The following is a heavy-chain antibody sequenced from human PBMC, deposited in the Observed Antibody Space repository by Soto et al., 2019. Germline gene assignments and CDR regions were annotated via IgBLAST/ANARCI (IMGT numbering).Heavy chain of an antibody. V-gene: IGHV3-23*01. CDR1: GLTFSVSA. CDR3: ATVHNTSRSFNF. Sequence: EVQLLESGGGLVQPGGSLRLSCVASGLTFSVSAMTWVRQAPGKGLEWVSTTGLSGRTTYYGDSVKGRFTVSRDNSKNTLDLQMSSLRAGGTAVYYCATVHNTSRSFNFWGRGTLVTVSS. J-gene: IGHJ4*02. CDR2: TGLSGRTT. D-gene: IGHD1-20*01.